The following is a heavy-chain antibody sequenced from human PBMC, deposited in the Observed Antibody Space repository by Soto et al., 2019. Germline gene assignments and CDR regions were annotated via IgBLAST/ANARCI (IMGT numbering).Heavy chain of an antibody. Sequence: GGSLRLSCAASGFTFSNYGMHWVRQAPGKGLEWVAVIWYEGSNKYYADSVKGRFTISRDNSKNTLYLQMNSLRAEDTAVYYCARDDIPGRAVAIYGMDVWGQGTTVTVSS. CDR2: IWYEGSNK. V-gene: IGHV3-33*01. D-gene: IGHD6-19*01. J-gene: IGHJ6*02. CDR1: GFTFSNYG. CDR3: ARDDIPGRAVAIYGMDV.